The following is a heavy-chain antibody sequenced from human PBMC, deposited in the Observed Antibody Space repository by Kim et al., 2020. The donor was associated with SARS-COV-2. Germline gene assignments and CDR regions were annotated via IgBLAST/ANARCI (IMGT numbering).Heavy chain of an antibody. V-gene: IGHV7-4-1*02. J-gene: IGHJ4*02. CDR3: ARENKFGELDY. CDR1: GYIFTTYA. D-gene: IGHD3-10*01. CDR2: ITTNTGNP. Sequence: ASVKVSCKASGYIFTTYAINWVRQAPGQGLEWMGWITTNTGNPTYTQDFTGRFVFSLDTSVGTVYLQISSLKAEDTAVYYCARENKFGELDYWGQGTLVTVSS.